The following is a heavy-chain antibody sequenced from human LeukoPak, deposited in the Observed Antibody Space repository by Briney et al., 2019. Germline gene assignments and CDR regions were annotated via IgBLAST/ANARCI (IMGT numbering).Heavy chain of an antibody. Sequence: SETLSLTCAVYGGSFSGYYWSWIRQPPGKGLEWIGEINHSGSTNYNPSLKSRVTISVDTSKIQFSLKLSSVTATDTAVYYCARSGAALYWYFDLWGRGTLVTVSS. CDR1: GGSFSGYY. V-gene: IGHV4-34*01. D-gene: IGHD7-27*01. CDR3: ARSGAALYWYFDL. CDR2: INHSGST. J-gene: IGHJ2*01.